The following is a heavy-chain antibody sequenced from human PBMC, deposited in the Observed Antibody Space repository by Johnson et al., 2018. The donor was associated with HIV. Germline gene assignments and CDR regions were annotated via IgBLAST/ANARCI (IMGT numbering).Heavy chain of an antibody. D-gene: IGHD3-10*01. CDR3: ARKKTADRGAFDI. CDR1: AFSFSNYA. J-gene: IGHJ3*02. Sequence: VQLVESGGGVVQPGRSLRLSCTSAFSFSNYAMHWVRQAPGKGLEYVSAISSDGGSTYYAHSVKGRFSIYRDNSKNTLYLHMGSLRGEDMAVYYCARKKTADRGAFDIWGQGTMVTVSS. V-gene: IGHV3-64*01. CDR2: ISSDGGST.